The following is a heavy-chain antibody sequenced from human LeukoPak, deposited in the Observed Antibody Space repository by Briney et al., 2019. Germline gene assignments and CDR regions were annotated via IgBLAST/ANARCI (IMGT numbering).Heavy chain of an antibody. J-gene: IGHJ3*01. CDR2: THSTDHT. CDR3: ARDRRWELLHAFDL. D-gene: IGHD1-26*01. CDR1: GGSISTYF. Sequence: SETLSLTCTVSGGSISTYFWSWIRQPPGKGLEWIAYTHSTDHTNYNPSLESRVTISLDTSKNEVFLKLCSVTAADTAVYYCARDRRWELLHAFDLWGQGTIVTVSS. V-gene: IGHV4-59*01.